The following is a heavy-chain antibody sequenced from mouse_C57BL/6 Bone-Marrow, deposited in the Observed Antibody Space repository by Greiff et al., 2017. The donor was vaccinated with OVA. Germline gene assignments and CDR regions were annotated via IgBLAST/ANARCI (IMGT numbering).Heavy chain of an antibody. CDR3: TREEIYDDYDDWCAY. Sequence: QVQLQQPGAELVKPGASVKLSCKASGYTFTSYWMHWVKQRPGQGLEWLGMIHPNSGSTNYNEKFKSKATLTVDKSSSTAYMQLSSLTSEDSAVYYCTREEIYDDYDDWCAYWGQGTLVTVSA. J-gene: IGHJ3*01. CDR1: GYTFTSYW. CDR2: IHPNSGST. V-gene: IGHV1-64*01. D-gene: IGHD2-4*01.